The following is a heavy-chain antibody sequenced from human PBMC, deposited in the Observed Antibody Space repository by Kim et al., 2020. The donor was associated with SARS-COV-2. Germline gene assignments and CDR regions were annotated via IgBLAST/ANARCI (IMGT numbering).Heavy chain of an antibody. D-gene: IGHD2-21*01. CDR1: GFTFSKYW. J-gene: IGHJ4*02. CDR2: IKEDGSET. V-gene: IGHV3-7*03. Sequence: GSLRLSCAASGFTFSKYWMTWVRQAPGKGLEWVANIKEDGSETYYADSVRGRFTMSRDNARNSEYLQMDSLRAEDTAVYYCADWGNTWGLDYWGQGTLV. CDR3: ADWGNTWGLDY.